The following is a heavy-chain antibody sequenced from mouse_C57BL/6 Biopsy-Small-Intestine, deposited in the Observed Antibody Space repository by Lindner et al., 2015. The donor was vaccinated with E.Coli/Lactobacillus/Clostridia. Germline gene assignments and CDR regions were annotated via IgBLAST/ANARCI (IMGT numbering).Heavy chain of an antibody. CDR1: GFTFSDYG. D-gene: IGHD1-1*01. CDR2: ISSGSSTI. V-gene: IGHV5-17*01. Sequence: VQLQESGGGLVKPGRSLKLSCAASGFTFSDYGMHWVRQAQEKGLEWVAYISSGSSTIYYADTVKGRFTISRDNAKNTLFLQMTSLRSEDTAMYYCARTSYYYGSSGDYWGQGTTLTVSS. CDR3: ARTSYYYGSSGDY. J-gene: IGHJ2*01.